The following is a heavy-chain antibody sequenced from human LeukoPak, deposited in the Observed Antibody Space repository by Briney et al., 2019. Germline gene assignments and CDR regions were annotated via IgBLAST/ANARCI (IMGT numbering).Heavy chain of an antibody. Sequence: GGSLRLSCAASGFTFSSYSMNWVRQAPGKGLEWVSSISSSSSYIYYADSVKGRFTIYRDNAQNSLYLPMNSLRAEDTAVYYCARGTVGAKNFAYWGQGTLVTVSS. J-gene: IGHJ4*02. CDR3: ARGTVGAKNFAY. V-gene: IGHV3-21*01. D-gene: IGHD1-26*01. CDR2: ISSSSSYI. CDR1: GFTFSSYS.